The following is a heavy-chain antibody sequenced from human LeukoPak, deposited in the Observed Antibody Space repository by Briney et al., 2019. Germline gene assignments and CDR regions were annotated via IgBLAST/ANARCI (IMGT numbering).Heavy chain of an antibody. CDR2: IYPGDSDT. J-gene: IGHJ6*03. CDR1: GSRFTSYW. CDR3: ARGGWELLAYYYMDV. Sequence: GASLKISCKGSGSRFTSYWIGWVRQMPGKGLEWMGIIYPGDSDTRYSPSFQGQVTISADKSISTAYLQWSSLKASDTAMYYCARGGWELLAYYYMDVWGKGTTVTVSS. D-gene: IGHD1-26*01. V-gene: IGHV5-51*01.